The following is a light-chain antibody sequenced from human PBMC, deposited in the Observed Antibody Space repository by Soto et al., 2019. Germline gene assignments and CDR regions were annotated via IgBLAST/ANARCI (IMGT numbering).Light chain of an antibody. Sequence: DIQMTQSPSTLSASVGDTVTITCRASQSISNWLAWYQTKPGTAXXVLIYHASNLQSGVPSRFSGSGSGTELTLTISSLQPDDFATYYCQQYNSYSFGQGTKVDNK. CDR1: QSISNW. J-gene: IGKJ1*01. V-gene: IGKV1-5*01. CDR3: QQYNSYS. CDR2: HAS.